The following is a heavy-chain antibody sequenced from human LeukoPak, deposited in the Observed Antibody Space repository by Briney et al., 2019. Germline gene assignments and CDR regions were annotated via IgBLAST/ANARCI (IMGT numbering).Heavy chain of an antibody. CDR2: IYYSGST. Sequence: SETLSLTCTVSGGSISSSSYYWGWIRQPPGKGLEWIGSIYYSGSTYYNPSLKSRVTICVDTSKNQFSLKLSSVTAADTAVYYCARASSAGAFDYWGQGTLVTVS. J-gene: IGHJ4*02. CDR1: GGSISSSSYY. CDR3: ARASSAGAFDY. V-gene: IGHV4-39*01. D-gene: IGHD6-6*01.